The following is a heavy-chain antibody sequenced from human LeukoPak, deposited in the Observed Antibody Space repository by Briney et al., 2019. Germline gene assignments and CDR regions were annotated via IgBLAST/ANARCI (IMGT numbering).Heavy chain of an antibody. CDR1: GGSISGYY. D-gene: IGHD5-18*01. CDR2: IYYSGST. V-gene: IGHV4-59*12. CDR3: AREGYSYGPFDY. Sequence: PSETLSLTCTVSGGSISGYYWSWIRQPPGKGLEWIGYIYYSGSTNYNPSLKSRVTISVDTSKNQFSLKLSSVTAADTAVYYCAREGYSYGPFDYWGQGTLVTVSS. J-gene: IGHJ4*02.